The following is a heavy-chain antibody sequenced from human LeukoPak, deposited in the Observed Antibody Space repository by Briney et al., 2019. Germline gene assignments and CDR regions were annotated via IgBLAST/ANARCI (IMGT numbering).Heavy chain of an antibody. CDR2: IIPTFGTA. J-gene: IGHJ6*02. V-gene: IGHV1-69*01. D-gene: IGHD3-9*01. Sequence: GASVKVSCKASGGTFSSYAISWVRQAPGQGLEWMGGIIPTFGTANYAQKFQGRVTITADESTSTAYMELSSLRSEDTAVYYCATLRLDILTGYHYYYYGMDVWGQGTTVTVSS. CDR1: GGTFSSYA. CDR3: ATLRLDILTGYHYYYYGMDV.